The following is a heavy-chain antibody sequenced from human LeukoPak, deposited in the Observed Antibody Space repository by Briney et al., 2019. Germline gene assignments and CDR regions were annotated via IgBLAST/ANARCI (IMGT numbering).Heavy chain of an antibody. V-gene: IGHV1-8*01. D-gene: IGHD6-13*01. CDR3: ARDRKTYSSSWYGYYYYYMDV. CDR1: GYTFTSYD. CDR2: MNPNSGNT. J-gene: IGHJ6*03. Sequence: GASVKVSCKASGYTFTSYDINWVRQATGQGLEWMGWMNPNSGNTGYAQKFQGRVTMTRNTSISTAYMELSSLRSEDTAVYYCARDRKTYSSSWYGYYYYYMDVWGKGTTVTISS.